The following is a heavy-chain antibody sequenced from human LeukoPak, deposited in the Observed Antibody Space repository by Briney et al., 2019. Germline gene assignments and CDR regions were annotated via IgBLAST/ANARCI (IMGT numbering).Heavy chain of an antibody. CDR3: ARGFYYDSSGPESP. CDR1: GYTLTEVS. D-gene: IGHD3-22*01. J-gene: IGHJ5*02. Sequence: ASVKVSCKISGYTLTEVSMHWVRQAPGKGLEWMGGFDPADGEPIYAQKFQGRVTMSEDTSTDTAYMDLSSLRSEDTAVYYCARGFYYDSSGPESPWGQGTLVTVSS. CDR2: FDPADGEP. V-gene: IGHV1-24*01.